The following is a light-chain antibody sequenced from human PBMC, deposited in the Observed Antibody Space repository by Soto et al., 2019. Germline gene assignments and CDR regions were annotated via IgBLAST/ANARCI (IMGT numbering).Light chain of an antibody. V-gene: IGKV1-12*01. CDR1: QGISSR. Sequence: DIQMTQSPSSVSASVGDRVTITCRASQGISSRLAWYQQKPGKAPNLLIYAASSLQSGVPSRYSGSGSETDFTLTIGSLQPEDFATYYCQQSNSFPLTFGGGTKVEIK. CDR3: QQSNSFPLT. CDR2: AAS. J-gene: IGKJ4*01.